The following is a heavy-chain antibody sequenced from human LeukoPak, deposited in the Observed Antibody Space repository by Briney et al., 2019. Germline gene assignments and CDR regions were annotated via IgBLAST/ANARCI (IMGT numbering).Heavy chain of an antibody. Sequence: SGESLKISCKGSGYSFPSYWIGWVRQMPGKGLEWMGIIYPDDSDTRYSPSFQGQVTISADKSINTAYLQWSSLKASDTAMYYCARQYSSSFIDCWGQGTLVTVSS. CDR1: GYSFPSYW. D-gene: IGHD6-6*01. CDR2: IYPDDSDT. J-gene: IGHJ4*02. V-gene: IGHV5-51*01. CDR3: ARQYSSSFIDC.